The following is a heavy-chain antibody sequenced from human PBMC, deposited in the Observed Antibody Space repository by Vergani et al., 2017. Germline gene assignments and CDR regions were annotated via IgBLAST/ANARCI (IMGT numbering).Heavy chain of an antibody. Sequence: QVQLVESGGDLVKPGGSLRLSCAASGFTFSNYDMSWIRQAPGKGLEWVSYISSGSSIYYANSVKGRFTISRDNAKNSLYLQMNSLRAEDTALYYCATTEHGGNSVVYYGMNVWGQGTTVTVSS. J-gene: IGHJ6*02. CDR2: ISSGSSI. D-gene: IGHD4-23*01. CDR1: GFTFSNYD. V-gene: IGHV3-11*04. CDR3: ATTEHGGNSVVYYGMNV.